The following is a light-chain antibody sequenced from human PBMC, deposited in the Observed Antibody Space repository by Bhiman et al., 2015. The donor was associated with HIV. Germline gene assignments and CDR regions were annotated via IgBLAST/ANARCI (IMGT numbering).Light chain of an antibody. CDR1: GSDVGGYNH. J-gene: IGLJ1*01. CDR2: DVS. V-gene: IGLV2-14*03. Sequence: QSALTQPASVSGSPGQSITISCTGSGSDVGGYNHVSWYQQHPGKAPKLMIYDVSNRPSGVSNRFSGSKSGNTASLTISGLQAEDEADYTSSLTYVFGTGTNVTVL. CDR3: SLTYV.